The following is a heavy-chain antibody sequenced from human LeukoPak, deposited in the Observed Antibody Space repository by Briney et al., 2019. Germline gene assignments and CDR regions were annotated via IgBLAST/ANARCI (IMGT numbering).Heavy chain of an antibody. Sequence: GGSLRLFCAVSGLIFSDHYIDCGPRAPGKGLEWVGRSRNKAQSFTIHYAAPVKGRLTTTRDDSKNSLYLQMDSLKTEDTAVYYCARPPYARSYSIDYWGQGTLVTVSS. V-gene: IGHV3-72*01. CDR2: SRNKAQSFTI. CDR3: ARPPYARSYSIDY. CDR1: GLIFSDHY. J-gene: IGHJ4*02. D-gene: IGHD1-26*01.